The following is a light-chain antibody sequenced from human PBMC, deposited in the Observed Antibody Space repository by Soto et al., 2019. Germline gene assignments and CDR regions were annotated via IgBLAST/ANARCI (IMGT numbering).Light chain of an antibody. CDR1: SSDVGGYKY. CDR3: SSYTSTSTGV. V-gene: IGLV2-14*01. J-gene: IGLJ2*01. Sequence: QSALSQPASVSGSPGQSITISCTGTSSDVGGYKYVSWYQQHPGKAPKLMIYEVSNRPSGVSNRFSASKSGNTTSLTISGLQAEDEADYYCSSYTSTSTGVFGGGTKLTVL. CDR2: EVS.